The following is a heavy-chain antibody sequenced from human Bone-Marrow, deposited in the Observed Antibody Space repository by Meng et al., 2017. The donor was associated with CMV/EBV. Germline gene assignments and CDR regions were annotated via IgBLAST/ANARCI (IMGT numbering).Heavy chain of an antibody. CDR3: ARDWVPTFITPNCQTEMGS. Sequence: VKVSRKQSVDSLTTSYLHCVRQAPGQGLERMGWINPNNGDADYAQDFQGRISVSTDTSTTTAYMELDNPRSVDTPVYYCARDWVPTFITPNCQTEMGSWGQGTLVTVSS. J-gene: IGHJ5*02. CDR1: VDSLTTSY. CDR2: INPNNGDA. V-gene: IGHV1-2*02. D-gene: IGHD3-22*01.